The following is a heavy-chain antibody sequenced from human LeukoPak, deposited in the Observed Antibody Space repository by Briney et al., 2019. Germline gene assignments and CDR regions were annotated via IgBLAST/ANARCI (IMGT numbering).Heavy chain of an antibody. CDR1: GFTFSTYA. J-gene: IGHJ4*02. CDR3: ARESSGSYYY. Sequence: GGSLRLSCTASGFTFSTYAMNWVRQAPGKGLEWVGRTKNKANSYITGYAASVKGRFTISRDDSENSVYLQMNSLKIEDTAVYYCARESSGSYYYWGQGTLVTVSS. D-gene: IGHD1-26*01. V-gene: IGHV3-72*01. CDR2: TKNKANSYIT.